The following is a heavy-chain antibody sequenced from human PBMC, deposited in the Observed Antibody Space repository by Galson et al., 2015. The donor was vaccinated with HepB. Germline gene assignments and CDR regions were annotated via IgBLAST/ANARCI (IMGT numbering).Heavy chain of an antibody. D-gene: IGHD6-6*01. CDR1: GFTFSTYG. CDR2: IGASGGST. J-gene: IGHJ1*01. Sequence: SLRLSCAASGFTFSTYGMSWVRQAPGKGLEWVSGIGASGGSTYYADSVKGRFTISRDNSKNTLYLQMNSLRAEDTAIFYCAKMEEWGSSSKHFQHWGQGPLVTVSS. V-gene: IGHV3-23*01. CDR3: AKMEEWGSSSKHFQH.